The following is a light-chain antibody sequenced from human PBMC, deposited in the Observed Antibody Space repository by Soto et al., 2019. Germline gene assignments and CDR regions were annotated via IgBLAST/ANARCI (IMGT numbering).Light chain of an antibody. V-gene: IGKV3-15*01. CDR1: QSVISN. J-gene: IGKJ4*01. CDR3: QYYNNWLGA. Sequence: EIFVTQSPAILSVSPGESVTLSCRASQSVISNLAWYQQKLGQAPRLLIYGASTRASGIPARVSGSGSGTEFFLTISSLQSEDFAVYYCQYYNNWLGAFGGGTKVEIK. CDR2: GAS.